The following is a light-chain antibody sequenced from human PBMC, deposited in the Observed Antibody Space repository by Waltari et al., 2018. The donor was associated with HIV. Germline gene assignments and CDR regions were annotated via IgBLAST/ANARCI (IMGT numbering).Light chain of an antibody. Sequence: DIQMTQSPSTLSASVGDRVTLTCRASQCIGNWLAWYQQKPGRAPKVLIYKASSLQSGVPSRFSGRGSETEFTLTISSLQPDDFATYYCQQISSASRTFGGGTKVEIK. CDR1: QCIGNW. CDR2: KAS. CDR3: QQISSASRT. J-gene: IGKJ4*01. V-gene: IGKV1-5*03.